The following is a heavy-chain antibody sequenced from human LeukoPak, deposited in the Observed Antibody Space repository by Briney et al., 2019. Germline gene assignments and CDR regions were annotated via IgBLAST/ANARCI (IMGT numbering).Heavy chain of an antibody. J-gene: IGHJ5*02. CDR3: ARGDIVVVPAANWFDP. V-gene: IGHV1-8*01. D-gene: IGHD2-2*01. CDR1: GYTFTSFD. CDR2: MNPNSGNT. Sequence: GASVKVSCKASGYTFTSFDINWVRQATGQGLEWMGWMNPNSGNTGYAQKFQGRVTMTRNTSISTAYMELSRLRSDDTAVYYCARGDIVVVPAANWFDPWGQGTLVTVSS.